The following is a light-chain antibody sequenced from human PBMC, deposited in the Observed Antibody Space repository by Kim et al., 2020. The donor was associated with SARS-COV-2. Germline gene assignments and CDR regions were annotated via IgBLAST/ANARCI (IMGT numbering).Light chain of an antibody. V-gene: IGKV1-27*01. CDR3: QKYNNAPWT. Sequence: ASVGDRVTITCRASQGISNYLAWYQQKPGKVPKLLIYAASTLQSGVPSRFSGGGSGTDFTLTISGLQPEDVATYYCQKYNNAPWTFGQGTKVDIK. J-gene: IGKJ1*01. CDR1: QGISNY. CDR2: AAS.